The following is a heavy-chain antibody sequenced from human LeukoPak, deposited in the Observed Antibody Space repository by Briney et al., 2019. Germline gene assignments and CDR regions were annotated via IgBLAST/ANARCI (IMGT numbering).Heavy chain of an antibody. J-gene: IGHJ2*01. CDR3: ARVRAAAGINWYFDL. V-gene: IGHV3-30*03. CDR1: ALTLSSYG. Sequence: GRCLTLACAAAALTLSSYGMHCVRQDAGKWLEWVAVISYDGTDKYYADSVKGRFNISRANSKNTLYLQMNSLRAKDTAVYYCARVRAAAGINWYFDLWGRGTLVTVSS. CDR2: ISYDGTDK. D-gene: IGHD6-13*01.